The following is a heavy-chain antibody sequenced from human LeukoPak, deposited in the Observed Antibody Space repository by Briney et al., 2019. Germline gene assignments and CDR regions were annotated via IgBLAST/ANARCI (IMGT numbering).Heavy chain of an antibody. CDR2: INSDGSST. D-gene: IGHD2-21*02. CDR3: ARHPVVTATPLPIDY. Sequence: GGSLRLSCAASGFTFSSYWMHWVRQAPGKGLVWVSRINSDGSSTSYADSVKGRFTISRDNAKNTLYLQMSSLRSEDTAVYYCARHPVVTATPLPIDYWGQGTLVTVSS. V-gene: IGHV3-74*01. CDR1: GFTFSSYW. J-gene: IGHJ4*02.